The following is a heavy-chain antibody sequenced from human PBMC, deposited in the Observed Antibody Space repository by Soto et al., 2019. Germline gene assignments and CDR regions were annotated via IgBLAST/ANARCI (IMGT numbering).Heavy chain of an antibody. D-gene: IGHD2-15*01. CDR1: GYTFTSYG. V-gene: IGHV1-18*04. J-gene: IGHJ6*02. Sequence: ASVKVSCKASGYTFTSYGISWVRQAPGQGLDWMGWISAYNGNTKYAQDLQGRVAMTTDTSTSTAYMELRSLRSDDTAMYYCARFSGGSYNTYYFYYGMDVWGQGTTVTVSS. CDR2: ISAYNGNT. CDR3: ARFSGGSYNTYYFYYGMDV.